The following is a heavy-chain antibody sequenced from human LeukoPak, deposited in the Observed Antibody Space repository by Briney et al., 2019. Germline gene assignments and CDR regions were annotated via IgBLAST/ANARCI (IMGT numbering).Heavy chain of an antibody. CDR3: ARGQVAGTLVY. J-gene: IGHJ4*02. Sequence: GGSLRLSCAASGFTFSSYAMHWVRQAPGKGLEWVAVISYDGSNKYYADSVKGRFTISRDNSKNTLYLQMNSLRAEDTAVYYCARGQVAGTLVYWGQGTLVTVSS. D-gene: IGHD6-19*01. CDR2: ISYDGSNK. V-gene: IGHV3-30-3*01. CDR1: GFTFSSYA.